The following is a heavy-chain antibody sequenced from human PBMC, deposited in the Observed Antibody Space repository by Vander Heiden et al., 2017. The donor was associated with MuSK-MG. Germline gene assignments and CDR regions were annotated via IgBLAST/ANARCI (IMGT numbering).Heavy chain of an antibody. CDR2: IYYSGST. J-gene: IGHJ4*02. D-gene: IGHD5-12*01. CDR1: GGSISSYY. Sequence: QVQLQESGPGLVKPSEPLSLTCTVSGGSISSYYWSWIRQPPGKGLEWIGYIYYSGSTNYNPSLKSRVTISVDTSKNQFSLKLSSVTAADTAVYYGARGRRDGYNQVLVDYWGQGT. CDR3: ARGRRDGYNQVLVDY. V-gene: IGHV4-59*01.